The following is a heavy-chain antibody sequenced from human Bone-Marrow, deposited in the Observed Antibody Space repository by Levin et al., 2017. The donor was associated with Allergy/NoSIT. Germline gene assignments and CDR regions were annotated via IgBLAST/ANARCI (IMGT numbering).Heavy chain of an antibody. Sequence: SETLSLTCTISGASVSSESYYWTWIRQSPGKGLQWIGYIFSGVSTYYNPSLKSRVTIIVDTSKNQFSLNLTSVSAADTAVYYCASRYRDSVTGYKKNWFDSWGQGILATVSS. V-gene: IGHV4-61*01. CDR1: GASVSSESYY. CDR3: ASRYRDSVTGYKKNWFDS. J-gene: IGHJ5*01. D-gene: IGHD3-9*01. CDR2: IFSGVST.